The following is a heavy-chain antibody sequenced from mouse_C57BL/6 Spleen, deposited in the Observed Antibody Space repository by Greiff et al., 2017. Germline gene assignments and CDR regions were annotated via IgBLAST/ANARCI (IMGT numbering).Heavy chain of an antibody. CDR3: ARLNDGYLFAY. D-gene: IGHD2-3*01. CDR1: GYTFTSYG. J-gene: IGHJ3*01. CDR2: IYPRSGNT. Sequence: QVQLKQSGAELARPGASVKLSCKASGYTFTSYGISWVKQRTGQGLEWIGEIYPRSGNTYYNETFKGKATLTADKSSSTAYMELRSLTSEDSAVYFCARLNDGYLFAYWGQGTLVTVSA. V-gene: IGHV1-81*01.